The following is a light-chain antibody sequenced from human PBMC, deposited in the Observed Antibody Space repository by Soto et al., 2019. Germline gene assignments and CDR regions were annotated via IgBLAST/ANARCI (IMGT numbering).Light chain of an antibody. V-gene: IGLV1-40*01. CDR3: LSYDSGLAVV. Sequence: QSVLPQPPSVSGAPGQRVTISCSGSSSNIGASYEVHWYQQLPGTAPNLLIYGNNNRPSGVPDRFAGSTSGTSVSLAITGLWAEDEADYYCLSYDSGLAVVFGGGTKLTVL. CDR1: SSNIGASYE. CDR2: GNN. J-gene: IGLJ2*01.